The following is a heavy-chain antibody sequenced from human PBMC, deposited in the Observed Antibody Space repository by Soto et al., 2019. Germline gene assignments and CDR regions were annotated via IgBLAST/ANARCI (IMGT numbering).Heavy chain of an antibody. J-gene: IGHJ6*02. CDR2: MYNGGST. Sequence: SETLSLTCTVSGDSISSSNYYWGWIRQPPGKGLEWIGSMYNGGSTYYNPSLKSRVTISVDTSKNQFSLELSSVTAADTAVYYCARVSGSYYYGMDVWGQGTTVTVSS. CDR3: ARVSGSYYYGMDV. CDR1: GDSISSSNYY. V-gene: IGHV4-39*01.